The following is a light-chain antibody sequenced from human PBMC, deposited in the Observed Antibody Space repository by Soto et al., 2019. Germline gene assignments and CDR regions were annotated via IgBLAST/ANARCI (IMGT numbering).Light chain of an antibody. J-gene: IGKJ1*01. CDR3: QQYGALPPT. V-gene: IGKV3-20*01. CDR2: NTF. Sequence: EVVLTQSPGTLSLSPGDRATLSCRTRQSVVTYQLAWYRQKPGQAPRLLIYNTFHSATGIPDRFSGTGSETDFTLTISGLEPEDFAVYHCQQYGALPPTFGQGTRLEIK. CDR1: QSVVTYQ.